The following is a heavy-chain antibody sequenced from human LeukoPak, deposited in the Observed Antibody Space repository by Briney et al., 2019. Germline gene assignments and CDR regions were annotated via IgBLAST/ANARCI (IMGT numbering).Heavy chain of an antibody. Sequence: SETLSLTCAVYGGSFSGYYWSWIRQPPGKGLEWIGEINHSGSTNYNPSLKSRVTISVDTSKNQFSLKLSSVTAADTAVYYCARVRRGVWFGELLAWFDTWGQGTLVTVTS. D-gene: IGHD3-10*01. CDR2: INHSGST. CDR1: GGSFSGYY. CDR3: ARVRRGVWFGELLAWFDT. J-gene: IGHJ5*02. V-gene: IGHV4-34*01.